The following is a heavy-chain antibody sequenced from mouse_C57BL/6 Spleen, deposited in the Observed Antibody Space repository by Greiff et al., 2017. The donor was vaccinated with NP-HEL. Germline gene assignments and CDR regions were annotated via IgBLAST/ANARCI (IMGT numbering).Heavy chain of an antibody. Sequence: VQLQQSGPELVKPGASVKISCKASGYAFSSSWMNWVKQRPGKGLEWIGRIYPGDGDTNYNGKFKGKATLTADKSSSTAYMQLSSLTSEDSAVYFCARDFEGYAMDYWGQGTSVTVSS. V-gene: IGHV1-82*01. CDR2: IYPGDGDT. CDR3: ARDFEGYAMDY. J-gene: IGHJ4*01. CDR1: GYAFSSSW.